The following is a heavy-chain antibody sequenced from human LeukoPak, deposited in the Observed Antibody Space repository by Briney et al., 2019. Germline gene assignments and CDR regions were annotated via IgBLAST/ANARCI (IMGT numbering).Heavy chain of an antibody. CDR1: GFTFSGHG. D-gene: IGHD3-10*01. J-gene: IGHJ5*02. Sequence: GGSLRLSCAASGFTFSGHGMHWVRQAPGKGLEWVAVIWYDGSNKYYADSVKGRFTISRDNSKNTLYLQMNSLRAEDTAVYYCAKEGMVRGVKSTWGQGTLVTVSS. V-gene: IGHV3-33*06. CDR3: AKEGMVRGVKST. CDR2: IWYDGSNK.